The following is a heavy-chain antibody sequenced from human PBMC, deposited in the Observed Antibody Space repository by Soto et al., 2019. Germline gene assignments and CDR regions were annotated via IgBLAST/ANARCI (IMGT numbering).Heavy chain of an antibody. CDR3: AYLPCSGGSCYWFSYSGMDV. D-gene: IGHD2-15*01. J-gene: IGHJ6*02. CDR2: IYWDDDK. V-gene: IGHV2-5*02. CDR1: GFSLSTSGVG. Sequence: QITLKESGPTLVKPTQTLTLTCTFSGFSLSTSGVGVAWIRQPPGKALEWLALIYWDDDKRYRPSLETRLTITKDTSQNQVVLTMTNMDSVDPATYSCAYLPCSGGSCYWFSYSGMDVWGQGTRVTVSS.